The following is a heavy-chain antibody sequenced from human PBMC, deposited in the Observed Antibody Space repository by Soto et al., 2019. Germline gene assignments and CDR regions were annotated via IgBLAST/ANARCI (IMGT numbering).Heavy chain of an antibody. CDR1: GFNFDNSY. J-gene: IGHJ4*02. Sequence: GGSLRLSCAASGFNFDNSYMSWVRQAPGKGLEWVSILYSGGKTYYAESVRGRFTISRDISKNTLDLQMNRLTADDTAVYYCSKNNVAPAFVGFEYWGQGTLVTVSS. CDR2: LYSGGKT. V-gene: IGHV3-53*01. CDR3: SKNNVAPAFVGFEY. D-gene: IGHD2-2*01.